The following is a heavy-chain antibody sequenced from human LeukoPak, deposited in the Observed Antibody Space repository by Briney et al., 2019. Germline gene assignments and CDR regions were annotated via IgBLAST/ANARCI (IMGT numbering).Heavy chain of an antibody. CDR2: INPNSGGT. D-gene: IGHD3-22*01. J-gene: IGHJ4*02. Sequence: ASVKVSCKASGYTFTGYYIHWVRQAPGQGLEWMGWINPNSGGTNYAQKFQGRVTMTRDTSTSTVYMELSSLRSEDTAVYYCARSRSYDSSGYYFGYWGQGTLVTVSS. CDR3: ARSRSYDSSGYYFGY. CDR1: GYTFTGYY. V-gene: IGHV1-2*02.